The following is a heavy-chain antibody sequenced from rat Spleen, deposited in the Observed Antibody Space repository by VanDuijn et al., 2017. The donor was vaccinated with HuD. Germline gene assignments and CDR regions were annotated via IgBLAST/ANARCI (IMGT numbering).Heavy chain of an antibody. D-gene: IGHD1-11*01. CDR1: GFSLPSYG. CDR2: IWSGGST. CDR3: ARETTEGTGDY. J-gene: IGHJ2*01. V-gene: IGHV2S8*01. Sequence: VQLKESGPGLVQPSQTLSLTCTVSGFSLPSYGVSWVRQPPGKGLEWIAAIWSGGSTYYNSALKSRLSISRDTSKIQVLLKMNSLQTEDTAMYFCARETTEGTGDYWGQGVMVTVSS.